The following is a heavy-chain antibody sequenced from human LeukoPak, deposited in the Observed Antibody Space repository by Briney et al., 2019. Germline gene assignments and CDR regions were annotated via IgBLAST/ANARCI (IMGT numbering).Heavy chain of an antibody. CDR1: GFTFSNLA. V-gene: IGHV3-23*01. Sequence: GGSLRLSCVASGFTFSNLAVGWVRQAPGKGLEWVSVISDSGGTTYYADSVEGRFTISRDNSRNTLYLQMNSLRVEDTAVYYCAKDARRSSGWYFFDHWGQGTLVTVSS. CDR2: ISDSGGTT. CDR3: AKDARRSSGWYFFDH. D-gene: IGHD6-19*01. J-gene: IGHJ4*02.